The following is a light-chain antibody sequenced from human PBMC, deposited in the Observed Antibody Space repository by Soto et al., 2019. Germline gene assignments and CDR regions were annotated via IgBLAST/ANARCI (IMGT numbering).Light chain of an antibody. V-gene: IGKV3-20*01. J-gene: IGKJ5*01. CDR1: QSVSSNY. Sequence: EIVLTQSPGTLSLSPGERATLSCRASQSVSSNYLAWYQQKPGQAPSLLIYDASSSATGIPDRFSVSGSGTDFTLTISRLEPEDFAMYYCQQYGSSAPITFGQGTRLEIE. CDR2: DAS. CDR3: QQYGSSAPIT.